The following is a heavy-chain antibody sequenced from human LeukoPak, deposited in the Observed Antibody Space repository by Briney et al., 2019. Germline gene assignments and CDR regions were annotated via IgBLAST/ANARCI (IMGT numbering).Heavy chain of an antibody. V-gene: IGHV3-7*01. CDR2: IKQDGSEK. Sequence: GGSLRLSSAASGFTFRSYWMSWVRQAPGKGLEWVANIKQDGSEKYYVDSVKGRFTISRDNAKNSLYLQMNSLRAEDTAVYYCARHWRNYYDSSGYYHFDYWGQGTLVTVSS. CDR1: GFTFRSYW. J-gene: IGHJ4*02. CDR3: ARHWRNYYDSSGYYHFDY. D-gene: IGHD3-22*01.